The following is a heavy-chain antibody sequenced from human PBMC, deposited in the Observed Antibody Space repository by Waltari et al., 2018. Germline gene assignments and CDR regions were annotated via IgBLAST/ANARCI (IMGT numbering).Heavy chain of an antibody. J-gene: IGHJ3*02. D-gene: IGHD6-6*01. Sequence: QVQLVQSGAEVKKPGASVKVSCKVSGYTLTELSMHWGRQAPGKGLEWMGGVYPEDRDTIDVHKFQGRVTMTDDTSTDTSYMALSSLRSEDTAVYDCATANRAARPVAFDIWGQGTMVTVSS. V-gene: IGHV1-24*01. CDR1: GYTLTELS. CDR2: VYPEDRDT. CDR3: ATANRAARPVAFDI.